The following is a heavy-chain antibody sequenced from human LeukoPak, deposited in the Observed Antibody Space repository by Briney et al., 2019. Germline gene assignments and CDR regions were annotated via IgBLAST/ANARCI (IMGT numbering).Heavy chain of an antibody. CDR1: GGSISSYY. CDR3: ARGGNYGDYVGYFDY. V-gene: IGHV4-59*08. CDR2: INYTAST. Sequence: SETLSLTCTVSGGSISSYYWSWVRQPPGKGLEWIGYINYTASTNYNPSLRSRVTISVDTSKNQFSLKLTSVTAADTAVYYCARGGNYGDYVGYFDYWGQGTLVSVSS. J-gene: IGHJ4*02. D-gene: IGHD4-17*01.